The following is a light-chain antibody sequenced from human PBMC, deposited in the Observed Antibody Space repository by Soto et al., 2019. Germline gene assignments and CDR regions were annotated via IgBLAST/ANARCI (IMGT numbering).Light chain of an antibody. V-gene: IGKV1-5*03. J-gene: IGKJ1*01. CDR2: KAS. CDR3: QQYKNSPRT. Sequence: DIQMTQSPSTLSASVGDRVTITCRASQRITSWLAWYQQKPGKAPNLLIYKASSLERGVPSRFSGSGSETEFTLTISSLQPDDFATYYCQQYKNSPRTFGQGTKVEIK. CDR1: QRITSW.